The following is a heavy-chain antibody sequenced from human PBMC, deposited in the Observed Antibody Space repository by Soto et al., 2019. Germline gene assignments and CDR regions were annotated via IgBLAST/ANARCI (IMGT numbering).Heavy chain of an antibody. CDR2: VYYTGST. CDR1: GGSISGFY. V-gene: IGHV4-59*08. D-gene: IGHD1-1*01. Sequence: SETLSLTCTVSGGSISGFYWSWFRQPPGKGLEWIASVYYTGSTNYNPSLKSRVTISLDTSKTQFSLKLSSVTAADSAVYFCARHSNDHRKSFDSWGQGSLVTVSS. J-gene: IGHJ4*02. CDR3: ARHSNDHRKSFDS.